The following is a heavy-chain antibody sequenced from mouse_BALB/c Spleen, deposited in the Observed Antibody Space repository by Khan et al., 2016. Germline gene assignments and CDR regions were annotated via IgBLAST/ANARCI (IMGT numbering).Heavy chain of an antibody. CDR2: INPSSGYT. V-gene: IGHV1-4*01. Sequence: QMQLEESGAELARPGASVKMSCKASGYTFTSYTMHWVKQRPGQGLEWIGYINPSSGYTNYNQKFKDKATLTADKSSSTAYMQLSSLTSEDSAVYYCVRSRRMGGNYLFDYWGQGTTLTVSS. CDR3: VRSRRMGGNYLFDY. J-gene: IGHJ2*01. CDR1: GYTFTSYT. D-gene: IGHD2-1*01.